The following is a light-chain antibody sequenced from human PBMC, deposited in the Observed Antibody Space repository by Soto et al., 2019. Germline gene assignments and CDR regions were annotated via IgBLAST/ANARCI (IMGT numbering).Light chain of an antibody. CDR1: QSISTF. V-gene: IGKV1-39*01. J-gene: IGKJ4*01. CDR3: QQSYSTPLT. CDR2: AAS. Sequence: DIQMTQSPSSLSAFVGDRVTITCRASQSISTFLNWYQQKPGKAPKLLNYAASSLQSGVPSRFSGSGSGTDFTLTISSLQPEDFATYYCQQSYSTPLTFGGGTRVEIK.